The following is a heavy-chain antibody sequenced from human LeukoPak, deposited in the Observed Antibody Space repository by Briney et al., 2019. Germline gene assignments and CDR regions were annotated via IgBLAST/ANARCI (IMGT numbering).Heavy chain of an antibody. CDR3: AKEVVPAAMDG. CDR1: GFTFSSYG. D-gene: IGHD2-2*01. J-gene: IGHJ4*02. CDR2: TRYDGSNK. Sequence: PGGSLRLSCAASGFTFSSYGMHWVRQAPGKGLEWVAFTRYDGSNKYYVDSVKGRFTVSSDNSKNTLYLQMNSLRADDTAVYYCAKEVVPAAMDGWGRGTLVTVSS. V-gene: IGHV3-30*02.